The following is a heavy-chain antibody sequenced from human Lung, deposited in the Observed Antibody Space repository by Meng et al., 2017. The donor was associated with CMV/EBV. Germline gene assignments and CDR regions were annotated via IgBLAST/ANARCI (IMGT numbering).Heavy chain of an antibody. V-gene: IGHV1-2*02. CDR1: GYTFIGYY. CDR2: IKPNSGGT. D-gene: IGHD3-10*01. CDR3: ARGQRPMVTMLRGVDIGDNGLDV. J-gene: IGHJ6*02. Sequence: ASVKVSCKASGYTFIGYYMHWVRQAPGQGLEWMGWIKPNSGGTRYAPKFQGRVTMTRDTSISTAYVELGRLTWDDTAVYNCARGQRPMVTMLRGVDIGDNGLDVWGQGTXVTVSS.